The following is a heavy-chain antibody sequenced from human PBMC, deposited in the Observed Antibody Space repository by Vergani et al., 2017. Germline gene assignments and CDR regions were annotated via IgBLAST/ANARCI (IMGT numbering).Heavy chain of an antibody. CDR3: ARGGDNIAFDI. CDR2: IYHSGST. CDR1: GYSISSGYY. Sequence: QVQLQESGPGLVKPSETLSLTCTVSGYSISSGYYWGWIRQPPGKGLEWIGSIYHSGSTYYNPSLKSRVTISVDTSKNQFSLKLSSVTAADTAVYYCARGGDNIAFDIWGQGTMVTVSS. V-gene: IGHV4-38-2*02. J-gene: IGHJ3*02. D-gene: IGHD5-18*01.